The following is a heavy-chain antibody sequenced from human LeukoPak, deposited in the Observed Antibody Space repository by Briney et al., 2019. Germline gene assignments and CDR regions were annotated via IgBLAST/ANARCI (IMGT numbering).Heavy chain of an antibody. V-gene: IGHV4-4*07. CDR2: IYTSGST. J-gene: IGHJ5*02. D-gene: IGHD3-10*01. Sequence: PSETLSLTCTVSGGSISSYYWSWIRQPAGKGLEWIGRIYTSGSTNYNPSLKSRVTMSVDTSKNQFSLKLSSVTAADTAVYYCARRGITMVRGVMSHPRYNWFDPWGQGTLVTVSS. CDR1: GGSISSYY. CDR3: ARRGITMVRGVMSHPRYNWFDP.